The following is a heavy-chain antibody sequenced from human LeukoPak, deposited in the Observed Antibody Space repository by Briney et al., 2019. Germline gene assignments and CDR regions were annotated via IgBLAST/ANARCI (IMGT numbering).Heavy chain of an antibody. V-gene: IGHV1-2*02. CDR1: GYTFTGYY. CDR2: INPNSGGT. CDR3: ARDQHSYYYDSSGYYGHWFDP. Sequence: PEASVKVSCKASGYTFTGYYMHWFRQAPGQGLEWMGWINPNSGGTNYAQKFQGRVTMTRDTSISTAYMELSRLRSDDTAVYYCARDQHSYYYDSSGYYGHWFDPWGQGTLVTVSS. D-gene: IGHD3-22*01. J-gene: IGHJ5*02.